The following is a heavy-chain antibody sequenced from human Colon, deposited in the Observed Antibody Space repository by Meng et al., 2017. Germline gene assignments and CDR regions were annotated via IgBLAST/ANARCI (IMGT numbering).Heavy chain of an antibody. CDR2: ISVNGRST. CDR3: AKQRGVTTVRGIDD. D-gene: IGHD3-10*01. J-gene: IGHJ4*01. CDR1: GFSFGNYA. Sequence: GGSLRLSCAASGFSFGNYAMSWVRQAQGKGLEWISSISVNGRSTYYADSVKGRFTISRDISDKTVYLEMNSLRAGDTAIYYCAKQRGVTTVRGIDDWGQGVLVTVSS. V-gene: IGHV3-23*01.